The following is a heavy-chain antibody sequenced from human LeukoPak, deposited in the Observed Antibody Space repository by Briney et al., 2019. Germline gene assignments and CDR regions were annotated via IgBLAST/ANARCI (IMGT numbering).Heavy chain of an antibody. D-gene: IGHD4-17*01. Sequence: GESLKISCQRSGSTFTSYWISWVRQLPGKGLEWMGRIDPSDSYTNYSPSFQGQVTISADKSISTAYLQWSSLKASDTAMYYCARPSDGDYVSDYWGQGTLVTVSS. CDR1: GSTFTSYW. V-gene: IGHV5-10-1*04. J-gene: IGHJ4*02. CDR3: ARPSDGDYVSDY. CDR2: IDPSDSYT.